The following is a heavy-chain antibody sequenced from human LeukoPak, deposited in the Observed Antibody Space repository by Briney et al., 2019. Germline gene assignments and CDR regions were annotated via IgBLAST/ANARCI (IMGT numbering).Heavy chain of an antibody. CDR3: AREGYTSGWYVFDY. D-gene: IGHD6-19*01. J-gene: IGHJ4*02. CDR1: GGSLSSSSYY. V-gene: IGHV4-39*02. CDR2: LYYSGST. Sequence: SETLSLTCTLSGGSLSSSSYYWGWIRQPPGEGLEWIGSLYYSGSTYFNPSLKSRLTMSVDTSKNQFSLNLTSVTAADTALYYCAREGYTSGWYVFDYWGQGILVTVSS.